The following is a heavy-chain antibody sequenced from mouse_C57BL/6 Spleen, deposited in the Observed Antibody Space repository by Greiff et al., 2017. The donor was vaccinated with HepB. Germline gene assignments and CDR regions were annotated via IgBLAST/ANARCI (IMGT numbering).Heavy chain of an antibody. CDR1: GYAFSSSW. J-gene: IGHJ2*01. D-gene: IGHD2-5*01. Sequence: VQVVESGPELVKPGASVKISCKASGYAFSSSWMNWVKQRPGKGLEWIGRIYPGDGDTNYNGKFKGKATLTADKSSSTAYMQLSSLTSEDSAVYFCAREYSNYFDYWGQGTTLTVSS. V-gene: IGHV1-82*01. CDR2: IYPGDGDT. CDR3: AREYSNYFDY.